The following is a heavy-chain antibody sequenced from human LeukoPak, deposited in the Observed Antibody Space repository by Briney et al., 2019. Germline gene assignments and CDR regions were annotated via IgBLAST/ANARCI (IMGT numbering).Heavy chain of an antibody. CDR2: IYTSGST. J-gene: IGHJ4*02. CDR1: GGSISSYY. CDR3: ARDRGGGWQPYYFDY. V-gene: IGHV4-4*07. Sequence: NPSETLSLTCTVSGGSISSYYWSWIRQPAGKGLEWIGRIYTSGSTNCNPSLKSRVTMSVDTSKNQFSLKLSSVTAADTAVYYCARDRGGGWQPYYFDYWGQGTLVTVSS. D-gene: IGHD6-19*01.